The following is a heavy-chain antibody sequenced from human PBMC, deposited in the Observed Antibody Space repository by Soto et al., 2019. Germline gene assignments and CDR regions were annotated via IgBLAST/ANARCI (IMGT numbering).Heavy chain of an antibody. J-gene: IGHJ6*02. V-gene: IGHV4-34*01. CDR3: ARGPPRDFWSGYYTGYYYYYYGMDV. D-gene: IGHD3-3*01. CDR1: GGSFSGYY. Sequence: PSETLSLTCAVYGGSFSGYYWSWIRQPPGKGLEWIGEINHSGSTNYNPSLKSRVTISVDTSKNQFSLKLSSVTAADTAVYYCARGPPRDFWSGYYTGYYYYYYGMDVWGQGTTVT. CDR2: INHSGST.